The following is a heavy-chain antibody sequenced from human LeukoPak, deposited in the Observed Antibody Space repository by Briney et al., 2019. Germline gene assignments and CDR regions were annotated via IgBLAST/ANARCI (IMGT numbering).Heavy chain of an antibody. CDR3: AREYYYDSSGYPSYGMDV. CDR2: INPNSGGT. V-gene: IGHV1-2*02. CDR1: GYTFTGYY. J-gene: IGHJ6*02. D-gene: IGHD3-22*01. Sequence: GASVKVSCKASGYTFTGYYMHWVRQAPGQGLEWMGWINPNSGGTNYAQKFQGRVTMTRDTSISTAYMELSRLRSDDAAVYYCAREYYYDSSGYPSYGMDVWGQGTTVTVSS.